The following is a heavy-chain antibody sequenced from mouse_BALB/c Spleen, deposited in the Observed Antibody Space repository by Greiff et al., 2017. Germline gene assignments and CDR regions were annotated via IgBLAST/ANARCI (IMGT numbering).Heavy chain of an antibody. V-gene: IGHV7-3*02. Sequence: EVKLVESGGGLVQPGGSLRLSCATSGFTFTDYYMSWVRQPPGKALEWLGFIRNKANGYTTEYSASVKGRFTISRDNSQSILYLQMNTLRAEDSATYYCARDGDFSYAMDYWGQGTSVTVSS. CDR2: IRNKANGYTT. CDR3: ARDGDFSYAMDY. J-gene: IGHJ4*01. CDR1: GFTFTDYY.